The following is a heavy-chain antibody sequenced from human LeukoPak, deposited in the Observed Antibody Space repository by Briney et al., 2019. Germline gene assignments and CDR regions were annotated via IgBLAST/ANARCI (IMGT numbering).Heavy chain of an antibody. CDR3: ARDFLGGTISAHDYDSSGYIDY. D-gene: IGHD3-22*01. CDR1: GGSISSSSYY. Sequence: SETLSLTCTVSGGSISSSSYYWGWIRQPPGKGLEWIGGIYYSGSTYYNPSLKSRVTISVDTSKNQFSLKLSSVTAADTAVYYCARDFLGGTISAHDYDSSGYIDYWGPGTLVTVSS. CDR2: IYYSGST. J-gene: IGHJ4*02. V-gene: IGHV4-39*07.